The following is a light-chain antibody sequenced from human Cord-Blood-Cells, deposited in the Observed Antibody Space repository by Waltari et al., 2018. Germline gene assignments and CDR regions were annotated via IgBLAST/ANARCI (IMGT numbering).Light chain of an antibody. CDR1: SSDVGGYNY. V-gene: IGLV2-14*01. Sequence: QSALTQPASVSGSPGQSITISCTGTSSDVGGYNYVSRYQQHPGKAPKLMNYEVSKRPSRVSNRSSGSKSGNTASLTISGLQAEDDADYYCSSYTSSSALVFGGGTKRTVL. J-gene: IGLJ2*01. CDR2: EVS. CDR3: SSYTSSSALV.